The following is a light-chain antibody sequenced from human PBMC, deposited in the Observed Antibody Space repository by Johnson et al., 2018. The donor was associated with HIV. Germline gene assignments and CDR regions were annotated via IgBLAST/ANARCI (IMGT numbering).Light chain of an antibody. CDR1: SSNIGNNY. CDR2: ETN. Sequence: QSVLTQPPSVSAAPGQKVTISCSGSSSNIGNNYVSWYQQLPGTAPKLLIYETNKRPSGIPDRFSGSKSGTSATLAITGLQTGDEADYYCETLDSSLSGVFGTGTTVTVL. CDR3: ETLDSSLSGV. V-gene: IGLV1-51*02. J-gene: IGLJ1*01.